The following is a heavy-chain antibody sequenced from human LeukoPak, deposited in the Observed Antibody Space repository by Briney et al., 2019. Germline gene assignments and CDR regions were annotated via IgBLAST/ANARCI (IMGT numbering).Heavy chain of an antibody. J-gene: IGHJ4*02. CDR2: IYYSGSI. V-gene: IGHV4-59*01. CDR1: GGSISTYY. D-gene: IGHD5-12*01. Sequence: SETLSLTCTVSGGSISTYYWSWIRQSPGKGLEWIGHIYYSGSIKYNPSLKSRVTISLDTSKNQFSLKLTSVIAADTAVYYCARGPYSGYILRPLDYWGQGTLVTVSS. CDR3: ARGPYSGYILRPLDY.